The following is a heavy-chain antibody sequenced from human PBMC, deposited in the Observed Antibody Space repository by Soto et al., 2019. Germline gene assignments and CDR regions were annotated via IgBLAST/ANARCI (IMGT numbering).Heavy chain of an antibody. Sequence: QLQLQESGPGLVKPSETLSLTCTVSGGSISSSSYYWGWIRQPPGKGLEWIGSIYYSGSTYYNPSLKSQVTISVDTSKNQFSLKLSSVTAADTAVYYCSAVVTPYYYYSGMDVWGQGTTVTVSS. CDR3: SAVVTPYYYYSGMDV. V-gene: IGHV4-39*01. CDR1: GGSISSSSYY. CDR2: IYYSGST. J-gene: IGHJ6*02. D-gene: IGHD2-21*02.